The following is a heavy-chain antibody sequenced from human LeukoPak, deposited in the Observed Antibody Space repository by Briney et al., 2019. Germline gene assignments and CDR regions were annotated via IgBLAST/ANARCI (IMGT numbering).Heavy chain of an antibody. CDR2: ISSSSSYI. CDR3: ARDLGGSSGWYSYSVTGYYYYYGMDV. Sequence: GGSLRLSCAASGFTFSSYSMNWVRQAPGKGLEWVSSISSSSSYIYYADSVKGRFTISRDKAKNSLYLQMNSLSAEDTAVYYCARDLGGSSGWYSYSVTGYYYYYGMDVWGQGTTVTVSS. J-gene: IGHJ6*02. V-gene: IGHV3-21*01. CDR1: GFTFSSYS. D-gene: IGHD6-19*01.